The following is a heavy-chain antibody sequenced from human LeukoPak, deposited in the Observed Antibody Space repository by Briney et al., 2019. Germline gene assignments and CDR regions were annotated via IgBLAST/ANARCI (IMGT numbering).Heavy chain of an antibody. J-gene: IGHJ4*02. Sequence: GGSLRLSCAASGFNVGAHYMSWFRQAPGKGLEWVSYISDSGGSISYADSVQGRFTISRDNAKNSLYLQMNSLSAEDTAVYYCARDYGGNSVYSDHRGQGTLVIVSS. CDR3: ARDYGGNSVYSDH. D-gene: IGHD4-23*01. CDR2: ISDSGGSI. V-gene: IGHV3-11*01. CDR1: GFNVGAHY.